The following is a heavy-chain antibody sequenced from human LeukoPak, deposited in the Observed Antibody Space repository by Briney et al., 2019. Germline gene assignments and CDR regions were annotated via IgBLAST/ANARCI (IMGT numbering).Heavy chain of an antibody. J-gene: IGHJ3*02. D-gene: IGHD4-23*01. V-gene: IGHV4-38-2*02. CDR2: IYHSGST. Sequence: LETLSLTCTVSGYSISSGYYWGWIRHPPGKGLEWIGSIYHSGSTYYNPSLKSRVTISVDTSKNQFSLKLSSVTAADTAVYYCARDRGNLDAFDIWGQGTMVTVSS. CDR1: GYSISSGYY. CDR3: ARDRGNLDAFDI.